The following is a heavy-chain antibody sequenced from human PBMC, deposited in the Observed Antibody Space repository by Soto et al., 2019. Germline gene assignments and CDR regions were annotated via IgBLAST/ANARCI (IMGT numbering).Heavy chain of an antibody. CDR3: ASRIAADDDAFDI. CDR1: GGTFSSYT. Sequence: SVKVSCKASGGTFSSYTISWVRQAPGQGLEWMGRIIPILGIANYAQKFQGRVTITADKSTSTAYMELSSLRSEDTAVYYCASRIAADDDAFDIWGQGTMVTVSS. J-gene: IGHJ3*02. CDR2: IIPILGIA. V-gene: IGHV1-69*02. D-gene: IGHD6-13*01.